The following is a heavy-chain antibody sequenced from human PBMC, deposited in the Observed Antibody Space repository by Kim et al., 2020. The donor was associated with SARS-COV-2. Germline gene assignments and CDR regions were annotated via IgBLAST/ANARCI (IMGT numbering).Heavy chain of an antibody. CDR2: ITDNGATT. D-gene: IGHD6-13*01. J-gene: IGHJ4*02. CDR3: ARRRSSSWQFEY. V-gene: IGHV3-23*01. Sequence: GGSLRLSCAASGFAFGYYGVSWVRQAPGKGLESVAAITDNGATTYYADSMKGRFTISRDNSKNTLSLQMDSLRAEDTAVYYCARRRSSSWQFEYWGPGT. CDR1: GFAFGYYG.